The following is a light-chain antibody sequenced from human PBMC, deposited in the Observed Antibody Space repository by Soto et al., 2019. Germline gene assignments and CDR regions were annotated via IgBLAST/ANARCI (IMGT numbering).Light chain of an antibody. CDR2: DAS. V-gene: IGKV1-5*01. CDR1: QSISSW. J-gene: IGKJ2*01. CDR3: QQYNSYSVT. Sequence: DIQMTQSPSTLSASVGDRVTITCRASQSISSWLAWYQQKPGKAPKLLIYDASSLESGVPSRFSGSGSGTEFTLTISSLQPDDFATYYCQQYNSYSVTFGQGTKLEIE.